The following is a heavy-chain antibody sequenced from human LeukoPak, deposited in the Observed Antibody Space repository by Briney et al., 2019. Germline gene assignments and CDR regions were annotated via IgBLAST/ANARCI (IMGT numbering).Heavy chain of an antibody. Sequence: GGALSLSCSTSGPNFSTSCFNWGRPAPGEGLEWVASIGPTGFDRYHADSIKGRFTISRDNANNFLYLQMDSLRAEDTAVYYCATETNGRHYDYWGQGTLLTVSS. CDR1: GPNFSTSC. CDR3: ATETNGRHYDY. V-gene: IGHV3-21*06. D-gene: IGHD1-14*01. J-gene: IGHJ4*02. CDR2: IGPTGFDR.